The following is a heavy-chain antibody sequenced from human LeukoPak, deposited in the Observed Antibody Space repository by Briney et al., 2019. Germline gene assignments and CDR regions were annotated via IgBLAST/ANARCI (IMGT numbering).Heavy chain of an antibody. J-gene: IGHJ4*02. CDR3: AKGYSTGWYLGY. V-gene: IGHV3-23*01. D-gene: IGHD6-19*01. CDR1: GFTFSSYA. CDR2: ISGSGGST. Sequence: GGSLRLSCAASGFTFSSYAMSWVRQAPGKGLEWVSAISGSGGSTYYADSVKGRFTISRDNSRNTLYLQMNILRAEDTALYYCAKGYSTGWYLGYWGQGTLVTVSS.